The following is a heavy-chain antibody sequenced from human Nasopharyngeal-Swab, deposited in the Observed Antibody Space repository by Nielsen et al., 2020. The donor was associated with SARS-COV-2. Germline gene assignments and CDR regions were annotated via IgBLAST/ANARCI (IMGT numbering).Heavy chain of an antibody. J-gene: IGHJ4*02. CDR1: GGSISSSSYY. V-gene: IGHV4-39*01. D-gene: IGHD6-19*01. CDR3: ARQGSGWSDLVYYFDY. CDR2: IYYSGST. Sequence: SETLSLTCTVSGGSISSSSYYWGWIRQPPGKGLEWIGSIYYSGSTYYNPSLKSRVTISVDTSKNQFSLKLSSVTAADTAVYYCARQGSGWSDLVYYFDYWGQGTLVTVSS.